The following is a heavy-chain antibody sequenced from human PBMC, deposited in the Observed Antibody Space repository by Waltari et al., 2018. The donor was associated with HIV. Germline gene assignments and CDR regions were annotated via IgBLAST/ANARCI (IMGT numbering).Heavy chain of an antibody. CDR3: AKGGIVVVVAAFNWFDP. Sequence: EVQLLESGGGLVQPGGSLRLSCAASGFTFSSYAMSWVRTAPGKGLEWVLDISGSGGSTYYADSVKGRFTISRDNSKNTLYLQMNSLRAEDTAVYYCAKGGIVVVVAAFNWFDPWGQGTLVTVSS. D-gene: IGHD2-15*01. CDR2: ISGSGGST. CDR1: GFTFSSYA. J-gene: IGHJ5*02. V-gene: IGHV3-23*01.